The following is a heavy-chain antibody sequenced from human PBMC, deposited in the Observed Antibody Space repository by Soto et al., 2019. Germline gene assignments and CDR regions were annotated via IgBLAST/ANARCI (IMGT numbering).Heavy chain of an antibody. CDR1: GFSLSTSGVG. Sequence: QITLKESGPTLVKPTQTLTLTCTFSGFSLSTSGVGVGWIRQPPGKALEWLALIYWDDDKRYSPSLKSRLTINKDPSKNQVVPTMTNMDPVDTATYYWAHMGRYYDILTGYSWTIDYWGQGTLVTVSS. CDR3: AHMGRYYDILTGYSWTIDY. V-gene: IGHV2-5*02. J-gene: IGHJ4*02. CDR2: IYWDDDK. D-gene: IGHD3-9*01.